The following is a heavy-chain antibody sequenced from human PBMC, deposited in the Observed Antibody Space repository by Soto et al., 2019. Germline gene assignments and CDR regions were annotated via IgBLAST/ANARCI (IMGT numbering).Heavy chain of an antibody. CDR3: ARAESNDHVWGSYDHSFDY. CDR1: GGSISSSNW. V-gene: IGHV4-4*02. CDR2: IYHSGST. D-gene: IGHD3-16*01. Sequence: PSETLSLTCAVSGGSISSSNWWSWVRQPPGRGLEWIGEIYHSGSTNYNPPLKSRVTISVDKSKNQFSLKLSSVTAADTAVYYCARAESNDHVWGSYDHSFDYWGQGTLVTVSS. J-gene: IGHJ4*02.